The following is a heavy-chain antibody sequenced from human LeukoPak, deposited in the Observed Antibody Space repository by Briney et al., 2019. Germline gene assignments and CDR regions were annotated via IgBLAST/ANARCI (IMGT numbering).Heavy chain of an antibody. V-gene: IGHV4-59*01. J-gene: IGHJ4*02. CDR1: GGSNSSYY. D-gene: IGHD5-18*01. CDR3: ARAPRDGYGFDY. Sequence: SETLSLTCTVSGGSNSSYYWSWIRQPPGKGLEWIGYIYYSGSTNYNPSLKSRVTISVDTSENQFSLKLSSVTAADTAVYYCARAPRDGYGFDYWGQGTLVTVSS. CDR2: IYYSGST.